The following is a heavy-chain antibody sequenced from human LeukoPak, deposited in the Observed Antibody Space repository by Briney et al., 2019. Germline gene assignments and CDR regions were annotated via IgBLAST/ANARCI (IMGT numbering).Heavy chain of an antibody. V-gene: IGHV1-2*04. CDR3: ARGPYSGYDWGLDY. J-gene: IGHJ4*02. Sequence: ASVKVSCKASGGTFSSYAISWVRQAPGQGLEWMGWINPNSGGTNYAQKFQGWVTMTRDTSISTAYMELSRLRSDDTAVYYCARGPYSGYDWGLDYWGQGTLVTVSS. CDR1: GGTFSSYA. D-gene: IGHD5-12*01. CDR2: INPNSGGT.